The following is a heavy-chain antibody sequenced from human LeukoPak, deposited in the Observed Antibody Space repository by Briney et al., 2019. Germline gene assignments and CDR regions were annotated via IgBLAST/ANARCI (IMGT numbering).Heavy chain of an antibody. CDR3: ARRQYGSSKPRGYDS. D-gene: IGHD6-6*01. CDR2: IYYSGTT. CDR1: GDSIRSIPFY. J-gene: IGHJ4*02. V-gene: IGHV4-39*01. Sequence: SETLSLTCTLSGDSIRSIPFYWGWIRQPPGKGPEGIGDIYYSGTTYFNESLRSRITISVDTSKNESSLRLGNVTAADTAVYYCARRQYGSSKPRGYDSWGQGTLVTVSS.